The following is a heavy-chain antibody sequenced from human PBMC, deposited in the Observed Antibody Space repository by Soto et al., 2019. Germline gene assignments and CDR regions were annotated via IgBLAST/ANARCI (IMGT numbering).Heavy chain of an antibody. V-gene: IGHV1-8*01. D-gene: IGHD6-13*01. Sequence: ASVKVSCKASGYTFTSYDINWVRQATGQGLEWMGWMNPNSGNTGYAQKFQGRVTMTRNTSISTAYMELSSLRSEDTAVYYCARWVAPAAGKGDYYYYYYMDVWGKGTTVTVSS. CDR1: GYTFTSYD. CDR3: ARWVAPAAGKGDYYYYYYMDV. CDR2: MNPNSGNT. J-gene: IGHJ6*03.